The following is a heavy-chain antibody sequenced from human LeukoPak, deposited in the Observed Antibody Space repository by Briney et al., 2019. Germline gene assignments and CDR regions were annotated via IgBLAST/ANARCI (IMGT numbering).Heavy chain of an antibody. J-gene: IGHJ4*02. V-gene: IGHV4-59*08. D-gene: IGHD6-13*01. Sequence: PSETLSLTCTVSGGSISSYYWSWIRQPPGKGLEWIGYIYYSGSTNYNPSLKSRVTISVDTSKNQFSLKLSSVTAADTAVYYCARQGYSSSWYIYYFDYWGQGTLVTVSS. CDR1: GGSISSYY. CDR3: ARQGYSSSWYIYYFDY. CDR2: IYYSGST.